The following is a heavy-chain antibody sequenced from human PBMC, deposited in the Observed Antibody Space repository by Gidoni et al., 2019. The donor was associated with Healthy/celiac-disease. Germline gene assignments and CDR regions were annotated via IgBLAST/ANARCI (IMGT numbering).Heavy chain of an antibody. CDR3: AKNERWELLPPDY. V-gene: IGHV3-23*01. J-gene: IGHJ4*02. CDR1: GFTFSNYA. Sequence: EVQLLESGGGLVQPGGSLSLSCAASGFTFSNYAMNWVRQAPGKGLGWVSGISASGGSTYYADSVKGRFTISRDNSDNTRYLQVNSLRAEDTAVYYCAKNERWELLPPDYWGQGTLVTVSS. D-gene: IGHD1-26*01. CDR2: ISASGGST.